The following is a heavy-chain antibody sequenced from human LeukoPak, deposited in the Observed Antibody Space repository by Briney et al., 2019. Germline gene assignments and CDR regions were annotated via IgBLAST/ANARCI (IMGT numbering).Heavy chain of an antibody. Sequence: PGGSLRLSCAASGFTFSSYGMHWVRQAPGKGLEWVAVISYDGSNKYYADSVKGRFTISRDNSKNTLYLQMNSLRAEDTAVYYCARDSIVVVPAALRLRYYYYYMDVWGKGTTVTVSS. CDR2: ISYDGSNK. J-gene: IGHJ6*03. CDR3: ARDSIVVVPAALRLRYYYYYMDV. V-gene: IGHV3-30*03. CDR1: GFTFSSYG. D-gene: IGHD2-2*01.